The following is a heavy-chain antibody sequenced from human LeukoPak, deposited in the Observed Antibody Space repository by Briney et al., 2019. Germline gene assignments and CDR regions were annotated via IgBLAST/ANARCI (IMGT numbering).Heavy chain of an antibody. CDR3: ARSKDAFDI. V-gene: IGHV3-20*04. Sequence: PGGSLRLSCAASGFSVNTNYMSWVRQAPGKGLEWVSGISWNSGSIGYADSVKGRFTISRDNAKNSLYLQMNSLRAEDTAVYYCARSKDAFDIWGQGTMVTVSS. J-gene: IGHJ3*02. CDR2: ISWNSGSI. CDR1: GFSVNTNY.